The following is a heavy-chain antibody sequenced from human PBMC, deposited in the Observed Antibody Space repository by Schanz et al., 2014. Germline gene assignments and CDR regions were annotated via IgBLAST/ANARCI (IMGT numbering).Heavy chain of an antibody. CDR2: ISSDNNYA. CDR1: GFTFSNYA. V-gene: IGHV3-48*04. D-gene: IGHD1-26*01. J-gene: IGHJ3*02. CDR3: ARDGAGRAPDAFDI. Sequence: EVQLLESGGGLVQPGGSLRLSCAASGFTFSNYAMNWVRQAPGKGLEWVSYISSDNNYAYYADSMRGRFTISRDNAKNSLYLQMNSLRAEDTAVYYCARDGAGRAPDAFDIWGQGTMVTVSS.